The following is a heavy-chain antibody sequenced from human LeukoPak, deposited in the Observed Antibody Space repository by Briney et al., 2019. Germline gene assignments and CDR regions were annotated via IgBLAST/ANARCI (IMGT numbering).Heavy chain of an antibody. V-gene: IGHV4-34*01. J-gene: IGHJ4*02. D-gene: IGHD3-22*01. Sequence: SETLSLTCTVYSESFGGYDWTWIRQSPGKGLEWIGEINHGGSTNYMPALQSRVTISVDTSKKQISLTLTSLTAADAAVYYCARGVRYYYDTGGFYFDAWGLGTLVTVSS. CDR3: ARGVRYYYDTGGFYFDA. CDR1: SESFGGYD. CDR2: INHGGST.